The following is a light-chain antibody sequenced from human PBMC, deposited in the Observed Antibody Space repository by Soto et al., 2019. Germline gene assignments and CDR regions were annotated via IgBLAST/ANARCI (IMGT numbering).Light chain of an antibody. CDR3: HQRSNWPPFT. CDR2: GAS. Sequence: EILLTQSPATLSLSPGEGATLSCRASQSVSNNLAWYQQKPGQAPRLLIYGASKRATGVPARFSGSGSGTEFTLTLSSLEPEDFAVYYCHQRSNWPPFTFGPGTKVDIK. CDR1: QSVSNN. J-gene: IGKJ3*01. V-gene: IGKV3-11*01.